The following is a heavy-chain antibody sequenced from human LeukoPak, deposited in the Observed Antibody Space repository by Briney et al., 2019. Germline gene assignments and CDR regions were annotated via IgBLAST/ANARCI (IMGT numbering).Heavy chain of an antibody. J-gene: IGHJ4*02. V-gene: IGHV3-43*01. CDR2: ITWDGATT. CDR1: GSAFNEYT. Sequence: PGGSLRLSCVASGSAFNEYTMHWVRQARGQGLEWVSLITWDGATTYYADPVKGRFTISRDNSKNSLYLQMNSLSTEDTALYYCGKDLAGSYLLDYWGQGTLVTVSS. D-gene: IGHD1-26*01. CDR3: GKDLAGSYLLDY.